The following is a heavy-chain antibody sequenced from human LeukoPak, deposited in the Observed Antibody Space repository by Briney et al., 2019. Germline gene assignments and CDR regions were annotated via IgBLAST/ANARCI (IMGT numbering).Heavy chain of an antibody. D-gene: IGHD3-3*01. Sequence: GGSLRLSCVASGFTFKTYAMSWVRQAPGKGLEWVSTISGSDGSTYYADSVKGRFTISRDNSKSTLYLQMNSLRAEDTAVYYCAAGFYFGDYWGQGTLVTVSS. CDR3: AAGFYFGDY. J-gene: IGHJ4*02. CDR2: ISGSDGST. V-gene: IGHV3-23*01. CDR1: GFTFKTYA.